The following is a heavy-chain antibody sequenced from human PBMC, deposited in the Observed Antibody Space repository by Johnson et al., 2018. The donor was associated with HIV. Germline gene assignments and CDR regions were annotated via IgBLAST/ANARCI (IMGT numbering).Heavy chain of an antibody. V-gene: IGHV3-15*01. J-gene: IGHJ3*02. D-gene: IGHD1-1*01. CDR3: ANPTGSDAFDI. CDR1: GFTSNNAW. Sequence: MQLLESGGGLVKPGGSLRLSCAASGFTSNNAWMSWVRQAPGKGLEWVGRIKSKSDGGTTDYAAPVKGRFTMSRDDSKSTLYLQMNSLKTEDTAVYYCANPTGSDAFDIWGQGTMVTVSS. CDR2: IKSKSDGGTT.